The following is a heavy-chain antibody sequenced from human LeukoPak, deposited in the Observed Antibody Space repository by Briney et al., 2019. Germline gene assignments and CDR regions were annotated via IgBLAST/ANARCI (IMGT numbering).Heavy chain of an antibody. CDR1: GFSLRKHP. CDR3: ARDCSSGNCRGALDY. D-gene: IGHD3-22*01. Sequence: GGSLRLSCAASGFSLRKHPMHWVRQAPGKGLEFVSAVSGDGGTTFYASSVKGRFTISRDNSKNMVVLQMGSLRTDDMGVYFCARDCSSGNCRGALDYWGQGALVTVSS. J-gene: IGHJ4*02. V-gene: IGHV3-64*01. CDR2: VSGDGGTT.